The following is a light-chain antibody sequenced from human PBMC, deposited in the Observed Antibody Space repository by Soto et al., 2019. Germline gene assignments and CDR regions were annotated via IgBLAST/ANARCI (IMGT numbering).Light chain of an antibody. Sequence: VMTQSPATLSVSPGEGATLSCRASQSVSATYLAWYQQKPGQAPRLLIYAASSRATGVPDRFSGSGSGTDFTLTISRLEPEDFAVYYCQHYVTSPLTFGGGTKVDIK. CDR1: QSVSATY. J-gene: IGKJ4*01. CDR2: AAS. CDR3: QHYVTSPLT. V-gene: IGKV3-20*01.